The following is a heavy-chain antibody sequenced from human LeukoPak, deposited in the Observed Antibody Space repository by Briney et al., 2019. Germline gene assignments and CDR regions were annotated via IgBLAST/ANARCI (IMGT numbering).Heavy chain of an antibody. J-gene: IGHJ4*02. CDR1: GGSISSDTSY. D-gene: IGHD3-22*01. Sequence: PSETLSLTCTVSGGSISSDTSYWGWIRQPPGKGLDWIGIINYSGSTYYNPSLRSRVTISVDTSKNQFSLKLNSVTASDTAVYYCARGYDYWGQGTLVTVSS. CDR2: INYSGST. CDR3: ARGYDY. V-gene: IGHV4-39*01.